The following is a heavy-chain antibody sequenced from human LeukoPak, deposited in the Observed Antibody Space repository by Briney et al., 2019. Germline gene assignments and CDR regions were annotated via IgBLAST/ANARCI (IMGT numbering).Heavy chain of an antibody. V-gene: IGHV1-69*13. CDR3: ASSSGWVRAFDI. CDR2: IIPIFGTA. D-gene: IGHD6-19*01. J-gene: IGHJ3*02. Sequence: SVKVSCKASGGTFSSYAISWVRQAPGQGLEWMGGIIPIFGTANYAQKFQGRVTITADESTSTAYMELRSLRSDDTAVYYCASSSGWVRAFDIWGQGTMVTVSS. CDR1: GGTFSSYA.